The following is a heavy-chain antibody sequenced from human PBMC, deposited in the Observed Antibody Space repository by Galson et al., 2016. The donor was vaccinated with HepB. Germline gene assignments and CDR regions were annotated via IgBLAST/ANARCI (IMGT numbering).Heavy chain of an antibody. D-gene: IGHD1-26*01. CDR2: ISWDGRDT. Sequence: SLRLSCAVSGFSLGEYSIHWVRQAPGKGLEWVSLISWDGRDTYYADSVKGRFTISRDISKSSLYLQMNSLRTQDTALYYCAKDKSPRAFGYFYGLDVWGRGTTVTVSS. J-gene: IGHJ6*02. CDR1: GFSLGEYS. V-gene: IGHV3-43*01. CDR3: AKDKSPRAFGYFYGLDV.